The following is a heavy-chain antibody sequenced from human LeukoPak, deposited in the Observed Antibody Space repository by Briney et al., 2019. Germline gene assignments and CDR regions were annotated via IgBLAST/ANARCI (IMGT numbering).Heavy chain of an antibody. J-gene: IGHJ4*02. D-gene: IGHD4-17*01. CDR2: INHSGYT. CDR3: TRMTTGHDY. V-gene: IGHV4-34*01. Sequence: PSETLSLTCAVSGVSFNDYCWSWVRQTPGRGLEWIGEINHSGYTNDSPSLKSRVTLSIDTSRKQFSLNLRSVTVADTGIYYCTRMTTGHDYWGQGTLVTVSS. CDR1: GVSFNDYC.